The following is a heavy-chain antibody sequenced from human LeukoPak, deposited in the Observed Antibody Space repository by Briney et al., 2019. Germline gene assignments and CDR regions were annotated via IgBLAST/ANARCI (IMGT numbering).Heavy chain of an antibody. Sequence: ASVKVSCKASGYTFTSYAMHWVRQARGQRLEWMGWINAGDGNTKYSQKFQGRVTITRDTSASTAYMELSSLRSEDTAVYYCARGIIVGANFDYWGQGTLVTVSS. J-gene: IGHJ4*02. CDR2: INAGDGNT. V-gene: IGHV1-3*01. CDR1: GYTFTSYA. CDR3: ARGIIVGANFDY. D-gene: IGHD1-26*01.